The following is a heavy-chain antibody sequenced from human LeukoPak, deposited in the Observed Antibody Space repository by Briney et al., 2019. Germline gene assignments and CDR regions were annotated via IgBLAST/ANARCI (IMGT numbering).Heavy chain of an antibody. Sequence: PGGSLRLSCAASGFTFSSYTMNWVRQAPGKGLEWVSSISSSSSFIYYGDSVKGRFTISRDNAKNSLYLQMNSLRAEDTAVYYCARDRDDYWGQGTLVTVSS. V-gene: IGHV3-21*01. CDR3: ARDRDDY. J-gene: IGHJ4*02. CDR2: ISSSSSFI. CDR1: GFTFSSYT. D-gene: IGHD3-10*01.